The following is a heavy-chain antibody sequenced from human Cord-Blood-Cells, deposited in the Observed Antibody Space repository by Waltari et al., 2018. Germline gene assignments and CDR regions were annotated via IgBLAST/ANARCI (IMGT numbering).Heavy chain of an antibody. CDR3: ASGVRGVITYLKYFQH. V-gene: IGHV1-2*02. CDR2: INPNSGGT. J-gene: IGHJ1*01. Sequence: QVQLVQSGAEVKKPGASVKVSCKAYGYTFTCHSMHWVRQAHGQGLEWMGWINPNSGGTNYAQKFQGRVTMTRDTSSSTAYMELSRLRSDDTAVYYCASGVRGVITYLKYFQHWGQGTLVTVSS. CDR1: GYTFTCHS. D-gene: IGHD3-10*01.